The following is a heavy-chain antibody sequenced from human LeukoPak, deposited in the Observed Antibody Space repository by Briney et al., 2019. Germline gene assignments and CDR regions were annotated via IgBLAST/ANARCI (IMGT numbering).Heavy chain of an antibody. Sequence: SETLSLTCTVSGGSISSSSYYWGWIRQPPGKGLEWIGSIYYSGSTYYNPSLKSRVTISVDTSKNQFSLKLSSVTAADTAVYYCAIRSGPLPRPFFDYWGQGTLVTVSS. V-gene: IGHV4-39*01. D-gene: IGHD3-3*01. CDR1: GGSISSSSYY. J-gene: IGHJ4*02. CDR2: IYYSGST. CDR3: AIRSGPLPRPFFDY.